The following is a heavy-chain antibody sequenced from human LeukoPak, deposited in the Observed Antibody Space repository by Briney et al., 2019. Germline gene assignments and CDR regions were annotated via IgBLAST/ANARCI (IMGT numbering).Heavy chain of an antibody. CDR1: GFTFSSYG. CDR2: IWYDGSKK. V-gene: IGHV3-33*08. D-gene: IGHD3-10*01. J-gene: IGHJ4*02. CDR3: ARDSELKRTAISLIRGVRGSRGGQLAD. Sequence: PGRSLRLSCAASGFTFSSYGMHWVRQAPGKGLEWVSVIWYDGSKKYYADSVEGRFTISRDDSKITLYLQMNSLRAEDTAVYYCARDSELKRTAISLIRGVRGSRGGQLADWGQGTLVTVSS.